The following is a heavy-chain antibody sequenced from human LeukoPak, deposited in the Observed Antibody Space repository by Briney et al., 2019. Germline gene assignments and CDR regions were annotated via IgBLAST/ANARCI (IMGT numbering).Heavy chain of an antibody. CDR1: GFTFSSYA. CDR2: ISYDGSNK. CDR3: AKEAQGCSITSCYFDS. D-gene: IGHD2-2*01. J-gene: IGHJ4*02. V-gene: IGHV3-30-3*01. Sequence: GGSLRLSCAASGFTFSSYATHWVRQAPGKGLEWVAVISYDGSNKYYADSVKGRFTISRDNSKNTLYLQINSLRAEDTAVYYCAKEAQGCSITSCYFDSWGQGTLVTVSS.